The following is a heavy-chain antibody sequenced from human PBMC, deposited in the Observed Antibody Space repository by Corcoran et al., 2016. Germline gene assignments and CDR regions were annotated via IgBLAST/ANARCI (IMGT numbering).Heavy chain of an antibody. CDR1: GGSLSSHY. D-gene: IGHD1-26*01. J-gene: IGHJ2*01. V-gene: IGHV4-59*11. Sequence: QVQLQESGPGLVKPSETLSLTCTVSGGSLSSHYWSWIRQPPGKGLEYIGYMYYSGSTNYNPSLKSRVTISVDTSKNQFSLKLRSVTAADTAVYYCAGGVGARAYWYFDLWGRGTLVTVSS. CDR3: AGGVGARAYWYFDL. CDR2: MYYSGST.